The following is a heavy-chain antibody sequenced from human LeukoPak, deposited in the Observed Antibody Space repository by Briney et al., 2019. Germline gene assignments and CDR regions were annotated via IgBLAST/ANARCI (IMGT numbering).Heavy chain of an antibody. CDR1: GGSISSYY. CDR3: ARAVTWFDP. D-gene: IGHD3-10*01. Sequence: SETLSLACTVSGGSISSYYWSWIRQPPGKGLEWIGYIYYSGSTNYNPSLKSRVTISVDTSKNQFSLKLSSVTAADTAVYYCARAVTWFDPWGRGTLVTVSS. J-gene: IGHJ5*02. CDR2: IYYSGST. V-gene: IGHV4-59*01.